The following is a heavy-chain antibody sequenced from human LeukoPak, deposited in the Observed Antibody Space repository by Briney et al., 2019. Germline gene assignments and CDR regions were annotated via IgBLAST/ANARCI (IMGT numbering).Heavy chain of an antibody. Sequence: PGGSLRLSCAASGFTFSGSAMHWVRQASGKGLEWVGRIRSKANNYATAYAASVKGRFTISRDDSKNTAYLQMNSLKTEDTAVYYCTKGEMATTNCFDYWGQGTLVTVSS. D-gene: IGHD5-24*01. CDR2: IRSKANNYAT. J-gene: IGHJ4*02. V-gene: IGHV3-73*01. CDR3: TKGEMATTNCFDY. CDR1: GFTFSGSA.